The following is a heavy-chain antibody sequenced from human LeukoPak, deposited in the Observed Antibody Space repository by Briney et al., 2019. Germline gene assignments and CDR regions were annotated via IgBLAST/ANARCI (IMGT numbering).Heavy chain of an antibody. CDR1: GYTFTSCA. J-gene: IGHJ5*02. CDR2: INAGNGNT. D-gene: IGHD2-8*01. Sequence: ASVKVSCKASGYTFTSCAVHWVRQAPGQRLEWMGWINAGNGNTKYSQKFQGRVTITRDTSARTVYMELSSLRSEDTAVYYCARESVYGRRFDPWGQGTLVTVSS. V-gene: IGHV1-3*01. CDR3: ARESVYGRRFDP.